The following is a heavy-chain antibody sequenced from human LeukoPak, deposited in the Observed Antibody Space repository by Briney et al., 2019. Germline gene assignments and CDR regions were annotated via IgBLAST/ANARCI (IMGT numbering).Heavy chain of an antibody. D-gene: IGHD4-11*01. CDR2: INPIIHTP. CDR3: ARGRTTGEFDY. J-gene: IGHJ4*02. V-gene: IGHV1-69*05. CDR1: GGTFSSHA. Sequence: SVKDSCKASGGTFSSHAISWVRQAPGQGLEWMGGINPIIHTPTYAKKFQGRLTITKDESMSTASMDLSSLISDDTAVYYCARGRTTGEFDYWGQGTLVTVSS.